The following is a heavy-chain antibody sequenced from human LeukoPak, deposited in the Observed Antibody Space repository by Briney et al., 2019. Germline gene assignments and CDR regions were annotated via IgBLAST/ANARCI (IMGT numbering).Heavy chain of an antibody. CDR1: GGSISSSSYY. J-gene: IGHJ4*02. V-gene: IGHV4-61*05. Sequence: PSETLSLTCTVSGGSISSSSYYWGWIRQPPGRGLEWIGYVYYSGSTNYNSSLKSRVTISIDTSRNQFSLKLSSVTAADTAVYYCARRVGAVAGTGSFDYWGQGTLITVSS. D-gene: IGHD6-19*01. CDR3: ARRVGAVAGTGSFDY. CDR2: VYYSGST.